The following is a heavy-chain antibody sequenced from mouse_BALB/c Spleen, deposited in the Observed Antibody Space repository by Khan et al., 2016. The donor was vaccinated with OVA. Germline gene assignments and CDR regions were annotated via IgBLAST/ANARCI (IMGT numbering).Heavy chain of an antibody. Sequence: EVQLQESGPGLVKPSQSLSLTCSVTDYSITSGSYWNWLRQFPGNKLEWMGYISYDGSTNFNPSLKNRISITRDTSKNQFFQKLNSVTTEDAATYYCARGYPFAYWGQGTLVTVSA. J-gene: IGHJ3*01. D-gene: IGHD1-1*01. V-gene: IGHV3-6*02. CDR2: ISYDGST. CDR1: DYSITSGSY. CDR3: ARGYPFAY.